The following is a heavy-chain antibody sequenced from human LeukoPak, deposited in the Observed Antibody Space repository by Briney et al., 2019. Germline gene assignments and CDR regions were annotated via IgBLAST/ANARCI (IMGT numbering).Heavy chain of an antibody. Sequence: RGESLKIPCKGSGYSFTSYWIGWVRQMPGKGLEWMGIIYPGDSDTRCSPSFQGQVTISADKSISTAYLQWSSLKASDTAMYYCARGRGRCSGGSCYSTPFDYWGQGTLVTVSS. D-gene: IGHD2-15*01. CDR3: ARGRGRCSGGSCYSTPFDY. J-gene: IGHJ4*02. V-gene: IGHV5-51*01. CDR2: IYPGDSDT. CDR1: GYSFTSYW.